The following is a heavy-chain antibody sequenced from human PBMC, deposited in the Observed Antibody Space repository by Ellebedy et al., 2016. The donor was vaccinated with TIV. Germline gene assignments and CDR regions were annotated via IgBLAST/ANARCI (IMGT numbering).Heavy chain of an antibody. CDR3: AREDYDVLTGVSHGMGV. CDR2: IYHSGNN. Sequence: PSETLSLTCSVSGDSIGSYFWNWIRQPPGKGLEWIGYIYHSGNNNYNPSLKSRVPIPVDTSKNQFSLKLSSVTAAGTAVYYCAREDYDVLTGVSHGMGVWGQGTTVTVSS. CDR1: GDSIGSYF. V-gene: IGHV4-59*01. J-gene: IGHJ6*02. D-gene: IGHD3-9*01.